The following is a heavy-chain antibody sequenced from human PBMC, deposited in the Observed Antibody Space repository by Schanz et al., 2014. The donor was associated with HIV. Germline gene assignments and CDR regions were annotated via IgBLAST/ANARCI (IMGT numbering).Heavy chain of an antibody. Sequence: QEQLVESGGGAVQPGGSLKISCTTSGFIFGSHGMHWVRQAPGKGLEWVAVNWHDGRNKNYADSVKGRFTGSRDNSKNTLYLQLDNGRAEDTAVYYCAKEGKPVVVDGPRHWGQGVLVTVSS. CDR1: GFIFGSHG. CDR2: NWHDGRNK. CDR3: AKEGKPVVVDGPRH. D-gene: IGHD2-15*01. V-gene: IGHV3-33*03. J-gene: IGHJ4*02.